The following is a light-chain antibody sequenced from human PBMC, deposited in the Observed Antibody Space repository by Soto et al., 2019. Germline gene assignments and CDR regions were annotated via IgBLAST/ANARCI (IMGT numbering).Light chain of an antibody. J-gene: IGKJ4*01. CDR1: QGIASS. CDR3: QQFNSYPLT. V-gene: IGKV1-9*01. CDR2: AAS. Sequence: DIHLTQSPSFLSASVGDRVTITCRASQGIASSLAWYQQKAGKAPKLLIYAASTLESGVPSRFSGSGPGTEFTLTISSLRPEDFGIYYCQQFNSYPLTFGGGTKVEIK.